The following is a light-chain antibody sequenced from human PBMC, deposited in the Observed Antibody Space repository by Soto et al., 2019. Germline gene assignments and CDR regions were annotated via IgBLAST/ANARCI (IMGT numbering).Light chain of an antibody. V-gene: IGKV3-15*01. CDR2: GAS. CDR1: QSVSSK. CDR3: QQRSDWPWT. Sequence: EIVMTQSPATLSVSPGEGATLSCRASQSVSSKLAWYQQKPGQAPRLLIYGASTRATGIPARFSGSGSGTHFTLTISNVEPEDFAVYYCQQRSDWPWTFGQGTKVDIK. J-gene: IGKJ1*01.